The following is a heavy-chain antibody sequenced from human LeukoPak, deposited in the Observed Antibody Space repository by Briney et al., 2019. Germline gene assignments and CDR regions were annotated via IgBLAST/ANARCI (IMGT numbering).Heavy chain of an antibody. V-gene: IGHV1-2*02. Sequence: ASVKVSCKASGYTFTSYGISWVRQAPGQGLEWMGWINPNSGGTNYAQKFQGRVTMTRDTSISTAYMELSRLRSDDTAVYYCARARRERYFDYWGQGTLVTVSS. J-gene: IGHJ4*02. CDR1: GYTFTSYG. CDR2: INPNSGGT. D-gene: IGHD1-26*01. CDR3: ARARRERYFDY.